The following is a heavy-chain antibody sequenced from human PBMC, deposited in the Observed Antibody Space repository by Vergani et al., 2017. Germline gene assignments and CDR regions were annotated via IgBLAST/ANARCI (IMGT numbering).Heavy chain of an antibody. D-gene: IGHD1-26*01. J-gene: IGHJ4*02. CDR1: GFTFSTYA. V-gene: IGHV3-23*01. CDR3: VKDAGSYENFFDS. CDR2: LTGGGGST. Sequence: EVQLLESGGSLKQPRGSVRLSCAASGFTFSTYAMHWVRQAPGKGLEWVSALTGGGGSTYDADSFKGRFIISRDNSRDTLYLQMNSLRPEDTATYYCVKDAGSYENFFDSWGQGTLVTVSS.